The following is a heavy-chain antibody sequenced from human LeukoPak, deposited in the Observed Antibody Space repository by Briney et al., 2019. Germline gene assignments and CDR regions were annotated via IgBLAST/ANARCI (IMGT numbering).Heavy chain of an antibody. J-gene: IGHJ3*01. D-gene: IGHD3-10*01. CDR3: VSGVSIWLGNAFDF. CDR2: INSDGSNT. CDR1: GFTFSSYW. V-gene: IGHV3-74*01. Sequence: GGSLRLSCAASGFTFSSYWMHWARQDPGKGLVWVSRINSDGSNTIYADSVKGRFTISRDNAKNTLYLQMNSLRPEDTAVYYCVSGVSIWLGNAFDFWGQGTMVTVSS.